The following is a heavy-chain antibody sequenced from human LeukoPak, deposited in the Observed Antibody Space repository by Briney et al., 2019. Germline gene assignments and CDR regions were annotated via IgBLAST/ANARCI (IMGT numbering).Heavy chain of an antibody. CDR1: GGSISSSNW. V-gene: IGHV4-4*02. CDR2: IYHSGST. D-gene: IGHD6-19*01. CDR3: ARDLGQWPRGASDI. J-gene: IGHJ3*02. Sequence: TSETLSLTCAVSGGSISSSNWWSWVRQPPGKGLEWIGEIYHSGSTNYNPSLKSRVTISVDKSKNQFSLKLSSVTAADTAVYYCARDLGQWPRGASDIWGQGTMVTVSS.